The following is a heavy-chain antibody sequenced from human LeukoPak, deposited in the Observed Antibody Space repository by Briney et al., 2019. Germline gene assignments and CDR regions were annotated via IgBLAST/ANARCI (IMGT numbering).Heavy chain of an antibody. CDR3: ARDVDYDSSGYC. D-gene: IGHD3-22*01. Sequence: ASVKVSFKASVYTFTSYGISWVRQAPGQGREWMGWISAYNGNTNYAQKLQGRVTTTTDTSRSTAYMELRRLSSDDTAVYYCARDVDYDSSGYCWGQGTMVTVSS. V-gene: IGHV1-18*01. J-gene: IGHJ3*01. CDR2: ISAYNGNT. CDR1: VYTFTSYG.